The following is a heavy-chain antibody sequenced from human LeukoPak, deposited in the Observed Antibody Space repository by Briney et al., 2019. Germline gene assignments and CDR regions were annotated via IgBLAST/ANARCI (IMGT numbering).Heavy chain of an antibody. CDR1: GGSSSGYY. D-gene: IGHD6-19*01. CDR3: ARVPGYSSGWWPLDY. J-gene: IGHJ4*02. CDR2: INHSGST. Sequence: SETLSLTCAVYGGSSSGYYWSWIRQPPGKGLGWIEEINHSGSTNYNPSLKSRVTISVDTSKNQFSLKLSSVTAADTAVYYCARVPGYSSGWWPLDYWGQGTLVTVSS. V-gene: IGHV4-34*01.